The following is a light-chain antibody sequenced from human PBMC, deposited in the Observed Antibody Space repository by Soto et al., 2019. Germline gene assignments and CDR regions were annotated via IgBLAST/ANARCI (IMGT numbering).Light chain of an antibody. CDR2: HAS. V-gene: IGKV1-5*01. J-gene: IGKJ1*01. CDR3: QQYSTLWT. Sequence: DIQMTQSPSTLPASVGDRVTITCRASQNINTDLAWYQQKPGKVPNLLIYHASSLVTGVPSRFSGSGSGTEFTLTISSLQPDDFAAYYCQQYSTLWTFGQGTKVDI. CDR1: QNINTD.